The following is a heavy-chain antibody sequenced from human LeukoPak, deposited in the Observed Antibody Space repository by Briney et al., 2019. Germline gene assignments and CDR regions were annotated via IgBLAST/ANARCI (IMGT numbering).Heavy chain of an antibody. CDR1: GGSISSGDYY. V-gene: IGHV4-30-4*01. J-gene: IGHJ6*02. CDR2: IYYSGST. D-gene: IGHD2-8*02. CDR3: AREDIVLGMDV. Sequence: SETLSLTCTVSGGSISSGDYYWSWIRQPPGKGPEWIGYIYYSGSTYYNPSLKSRVTISVDTSKNQFSLKLSSVTAADTAVYYCAREDIVLGMDVWGQGTTVTVSS.